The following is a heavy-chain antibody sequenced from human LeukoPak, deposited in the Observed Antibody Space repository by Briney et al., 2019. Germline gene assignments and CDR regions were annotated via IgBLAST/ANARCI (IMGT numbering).Heavy chain of an antibody. J-gene: IGHJ6*03. CDR2: INHSGST. Sequence: SETLSLTCTVSGGYISSYYWRWIRQPPGKGLAWIGEINHSGSTNYNPSLQSRDTISGDTSKNQFSLKLSSVTAADTAVYFCARVGYSYVINDWSRTGLGAYATKHYYHMDVWGKGTTVTVSS. CDR3: ARVGYSYVINDWSRTGLGAYATKHYYHMDV. V-gene: IGHV4-34*01. CDR1: GGYISSYY. D-gene: IGHD5-18*01.